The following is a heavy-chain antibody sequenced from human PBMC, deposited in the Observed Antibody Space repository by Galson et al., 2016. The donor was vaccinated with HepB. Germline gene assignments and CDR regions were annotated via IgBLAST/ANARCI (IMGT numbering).Heavy chain of an antibody. D-gene: IGHD2-2*01. J-gene: IGHJ6*03. Sequence: SVKVSCKASGGTFSNYAISWVRQAPGQGLEWMGGFIPIFGTPNYAQKFQDRVTITADESSSTAYMELSSLRPEDTAVYYCARGDCSTTSCYPGAFYFYMDVWGKGTTVTVSS. CDR2: FIPIFGTP. V-gene: IGHV1-69*13. CDR3: ARGDCSTTSCYPGAFYFYMDV. CDR1: GGTFSNYA.